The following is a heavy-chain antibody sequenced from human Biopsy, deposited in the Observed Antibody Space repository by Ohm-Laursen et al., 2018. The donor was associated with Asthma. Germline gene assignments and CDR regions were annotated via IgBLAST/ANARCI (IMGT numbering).Heavy chain of an antibody. Sequence: GSLRLSCAASGFTVSRDHMFWVRQAPGKGLEWVSVIYSGGTSHTADSVGGRFTISRDFSKNTLHLQMHSLRAEDTAVYYCARGDSSNWSHYYFDYWGQGTLVIVSS. D-gene: IGHD3-22*01. CDR3: ARGDSSNWSHYYFDY. CDR2: IYSGGTS. CDR1: GFTVSRDH. J-gene: IGHJ4*02. V-gene: IGHV3-53*01.